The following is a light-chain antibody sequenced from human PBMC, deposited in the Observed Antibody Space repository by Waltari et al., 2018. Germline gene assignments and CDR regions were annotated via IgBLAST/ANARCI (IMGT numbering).Light chain of an antibody. V-gene: IGLV2-14*03. J-gene: IGLJ2*01. CDR3: SSYTRSSRLV. CDR1: SSDIGANDY. CDR2: DVD. Sequence: QSALTQPASVSGSPGQSITISCTGTSSDIGANDYVSWYQQHPGKAPQLIIFDVDKRPSGISILFSAAKSDNTASLTISGLQAEDEADYYCSSYTRSSRLVFGGGTKLVVL.